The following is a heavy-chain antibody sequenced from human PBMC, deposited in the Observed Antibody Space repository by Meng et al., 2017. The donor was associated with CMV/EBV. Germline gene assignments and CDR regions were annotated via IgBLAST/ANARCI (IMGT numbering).Heavy chain of an antibody. CDR3: AKDLGVVVPAVIFIVSSPDKSYYGMDV. J-gene: IGHJ6*02. D-gene: IGHD2-2*01. CDR2: VSGSGGST. Sequence: GGSLRLSCAASGFAYNNYAMHWVRQTPGKGLEWVSGVSGSGGSTYYADSVKGRFTISRDNSKNKLYLQMNSLRAEDTAIYYCAKDLGVVVPAVIFIVSSPDKSYYGMDVWGQGTTVTVSS. CDR1: GFAYNNYA. V-gene: IGHV3-23*01.